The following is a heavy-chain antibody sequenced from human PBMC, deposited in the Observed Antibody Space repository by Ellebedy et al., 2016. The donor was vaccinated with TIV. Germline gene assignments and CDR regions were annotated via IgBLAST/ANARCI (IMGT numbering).Heavy chain of an antibody. D-gene: IGHD5-12*01. J-gene: IGHJ4*02. CDR2: TSGGGATT. V-gene: IGHV3-23*01. CDR1: GFTFSNYA. Sequence: GESLKISCAASGFTFSNYAMSWVRQAPGKGLEWVSGTSGGGATTYYADSVKGRFTISRDNSKNTLSRQMNSLRVEDTAVFYCAKGDPSAYLPFDYWGQGTLVTVSS. CDR3: AKGDPSAYLPFDY.